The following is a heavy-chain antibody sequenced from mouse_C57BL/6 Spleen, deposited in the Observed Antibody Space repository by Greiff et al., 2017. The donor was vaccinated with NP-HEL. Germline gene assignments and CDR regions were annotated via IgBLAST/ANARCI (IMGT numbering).Heavy chain of an antibody. CDR3: VREYYSNSIWYFDV. V-gene: IGHV10-1*01. Sequence: EVKLVESGGGLVQPKGSLKLSCAASGFSFNTYAMNWVRQAPGKGLEWVARIRSKSNNYATYYADSVKDRFTISRDDSESMLYLQMNNLKTEDTAMYYCVREYYSNSIWYFDVWGTGTTVTVSS. D-gene: IGHD2-5*01. CDR1: GFSFNTYA. CDR2: IRSKSNNYAT. J-gene: IGHJ1*03.